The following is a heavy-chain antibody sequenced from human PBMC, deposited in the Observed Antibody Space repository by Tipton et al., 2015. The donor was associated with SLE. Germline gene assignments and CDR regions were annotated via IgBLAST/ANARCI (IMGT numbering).Heavy chain of an antibody. V-gene: IGHV3-23*01. D-gene: IGHD6-6*01. CDR1: GFTINSYA. Sequence: GSLRLSCAASGFTINSYAMTWVRQVPGKGLEWISTISGSGGSTYSTYYPDSVKGRFTISRDNSKNTLYLQMNSLRAEDTAVYYCARDAVGSSFDPWGQGTLVTVSS. J-gene: IGHJ5*02. CDR2: ISGSGGSTYST. CDR3: ARDAVGSSFDP.